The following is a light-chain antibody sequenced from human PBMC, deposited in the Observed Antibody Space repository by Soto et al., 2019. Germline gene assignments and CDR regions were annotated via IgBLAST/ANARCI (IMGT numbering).Light chain of an antibody. Sequence: DIVMTQSPLSLPVTPGEPASISCRSSQSLQHSNGRNYLDWYLQKPGQSPQLLIYLGSNWASGVPDRFSGSGSDTDFTLKIRRVEADDVGVYYCMQARQTPITFGQGTRLEIK. CDR1: QSLQHSNGRNY. V-gene: IGKV2-28*01. CDR2: LGS. J-gene: IGKJ5*01. CDR3: MQARQTPIT.